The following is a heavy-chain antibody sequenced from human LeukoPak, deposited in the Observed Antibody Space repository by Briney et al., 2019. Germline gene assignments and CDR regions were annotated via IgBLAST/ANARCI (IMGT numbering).Heavy chain of an antibody. J-gene: IGHJ5*02. CDR1: GYIFTSNW. CDR3: ARQPEGTWFDP. D-gene: IGHD1-1*01. CDR2: IDPSDSYT. Sequence: GESLKTSCKGSGYIFTSNWISWVRQMPGKGLEWMGRIDPSDSYTNYSPSFQGHVTISADKSISTAYLQWSSLKASDTAMYYCARQPEGTWFDPWGQGTLVTVSS. V-gene: IGHV5-10-1*01.